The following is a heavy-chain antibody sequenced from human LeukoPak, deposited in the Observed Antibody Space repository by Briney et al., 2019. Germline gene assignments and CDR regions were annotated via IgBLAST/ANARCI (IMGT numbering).Heavy chain of an antibody. D-gene: IGHD3-9*01. Sequence: SETLSLTCTVSGGSISSGGYYWSWIRQHPGKGLEWIGYVYYSGSTYYNPSLKSRVTISVDTSKNQFSLKLSSVTAADTAVYYCARRGPWLRYSPFDYWGQGTLVTVSS. CDR3: ARRGPWLRYSPFDY. V-gene: IGHV4-31*03. J-gene: IGHJ4*02. CDR1: GGSISSGGYY. CDR2: VYYSGST.